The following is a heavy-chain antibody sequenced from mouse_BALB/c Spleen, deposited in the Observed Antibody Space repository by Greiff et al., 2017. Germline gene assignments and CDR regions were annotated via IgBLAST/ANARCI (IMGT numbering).Heavy chain of an antibody. Sequence: VKLQESGAELVRPGSSVKISCKASGYAFSSYWMNWVKQRPGQGLEWIGQIYPGDGDTNYNGKFKGKATLTADKSSSTAYMQLSSLTSEDSAVYFCARGDGNSYWGQGTTLTVSS. J-gene: IGHJ2*01. V-gene: IGHV1-80*01. CDR3: ARGDGNSY. CDR2: IYPGDGDT. D-gene: IGHD2-1*01. CDR1: GYAFSSYW.